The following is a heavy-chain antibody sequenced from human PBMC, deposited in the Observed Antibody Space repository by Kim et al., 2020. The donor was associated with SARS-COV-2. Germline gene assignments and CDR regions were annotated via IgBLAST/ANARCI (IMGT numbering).Heavy chain of an antibody. CDR2: ISYDGSNK. Sequence: GGSLRLSCAASGFTFSSYAMHWVRQAPGKGLEWVAVISYDGSNKYYADSVKGRFTISRDNSKNTLYLQMNSLRAEDTAVYYCARAGTGSYSCRYWGQGTLVTVSS. CDR1: GFTFSSYA. V-gene: IGHV3-30-3*01. J-gene: IGHJ4*02. D-gene: IGHD3-10*01. CDR3: ARAGTGSYSCRY.